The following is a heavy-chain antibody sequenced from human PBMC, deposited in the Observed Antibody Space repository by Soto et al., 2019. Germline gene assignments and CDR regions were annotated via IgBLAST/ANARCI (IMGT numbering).Heavy chain of an antibody. CDR3: AKGRDEYSSAWFVD. CDR1: GFTFNNYA. J-gene: IGHJ5*02. Sequence: SLRLSCAASGFTFNNYAMTWVRQAPGKGLEWVSGISGSGRSTYYADSVKGLFTISRDNSKNTLYLQMNSLRDEDTALYYCAKGRDEYSSAWFVDWGQGTLVTVSS. V-gene: IGHV3-23*01. D-gene: IGHD6-19*01. CDR2: ISGSGRST.